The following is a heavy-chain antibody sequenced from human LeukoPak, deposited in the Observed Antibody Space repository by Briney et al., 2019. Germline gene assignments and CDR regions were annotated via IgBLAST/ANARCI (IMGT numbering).Heavy chain of an antibody. D-gene: IGHD5-18*01. CDR1: GFTFSSYG. V-gene: IGHV3-33*01. CDR2: IWYDGSNK. CDR3: ARAGGGGYNYGLDY. Sequence: GGSLRLSCAASGFTFSSYGMHWVRQAPGKGLEWVAVIWYDGSNKYYADSVKGRFTISRDNAKNSLDLQMNSLRDVDTAIYYCARAGGGGYNYGLDYWGQGILVAVSS. J-gene: IGHJ4*02.